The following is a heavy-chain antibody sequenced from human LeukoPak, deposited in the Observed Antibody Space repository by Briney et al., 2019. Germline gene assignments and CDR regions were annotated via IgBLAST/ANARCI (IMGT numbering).Heavy chain of an antibody. J-gene: IGHJ6*02. CDR2: IWYDGSNK. CDR1: GFTFRSYD. D-gene: IGHD5-18*01. CDR3: AREGTAMTTYYAMDV. Sequence: GGSLRLSCAASGFTFRSYDMHWVRQAPGKGVERVAVIWYDGSNKYYGDSVEGRFTISRDNSKNTLFLQMNSLRAEDTAVYYCAREGTAMTTYYAMDVWGQGTTVTVSS. V-gene: IGHV3-33*01.